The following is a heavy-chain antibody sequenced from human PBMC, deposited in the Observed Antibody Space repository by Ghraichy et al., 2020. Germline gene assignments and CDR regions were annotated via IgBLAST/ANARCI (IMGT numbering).Heavy chain of an antibody. D-gene: IGHD2-15*01. Sequence: GGLRLSCAASGFTLSNYWMHWVRHAPGKGLVWVSRIKSDGSDTSYADSVKGRFTISRDNAKNTLYLQMNSLRAEDTAVCYCAREYCRGGRCYFGTGGSHFDYWGQGTLVTVSS. CDR3: AREYCRGGRCYFGTGGSHFDY. J-gene: IGHJ4*02. CDR1: GFTLSNYW. V-gene: IGHV3-74*01. CDR2: IKSDGSDT.